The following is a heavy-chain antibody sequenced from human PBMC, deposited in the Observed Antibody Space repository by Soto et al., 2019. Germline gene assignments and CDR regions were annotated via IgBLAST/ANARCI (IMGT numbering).Heavy chain of an antibody. J-gene: IGHJ4*02. CDR3: ARDSGVGVVPAATPFDY. CDR1: GYTFTGYY. CDR2: INPNSGGT. D-gene: IGHD2-2*01. Sequence: ASVKVSCKASGYTFTGYYMHWVRQAPGQGLEWMGWINPNSGGTNYAQKFQGWVTMTRDTSISTAYMELSRLRSDDTAVYYCARDSGVGVVPAATPFDYWGQGTLVTVSS. V-gene: IGHV1-2*04.